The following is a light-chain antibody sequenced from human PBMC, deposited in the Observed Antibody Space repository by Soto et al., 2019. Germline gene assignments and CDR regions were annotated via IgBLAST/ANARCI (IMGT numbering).Light chain of an antibody. CDR2: DVS. Sequence: QSALTQPPSASGSPGQSVTLSCTGSSSDVSGYEHVSWYQQHPGRVPKPLIYDVSKRLSGVPDRFSGSKSGNTASLTVSGLQAEDEADYYCSSYAGSDNMIFGGGTQLTVL. J-gene: IGLJ2*01. CDR1: SSDVSGYEH. CDR3: SSYAGSDNMI. V-gene: IGLV2-8*01.